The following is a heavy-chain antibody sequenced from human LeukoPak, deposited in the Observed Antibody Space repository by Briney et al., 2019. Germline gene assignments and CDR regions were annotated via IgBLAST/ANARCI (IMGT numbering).Heavy chain of an antibody. J-gene: IGHJ4*02. Sequence: GGSLRLSCAASRFTFSSYGMHWVRQAPGKGLEWVAFIRYDASGKYYVDSVKGRFTVSRDNSKNTLYLQMNSLRAVDTAVYYCAKGGYYGSGKLDYWGQGTLVTVSS. D-gene: IGHD3-10*01. CDR2: IRYDASGK. CDR3: AKGGYYGSGKLDY. V-gene: IGHV3-30*02. CDR1: RFTFSSYG.